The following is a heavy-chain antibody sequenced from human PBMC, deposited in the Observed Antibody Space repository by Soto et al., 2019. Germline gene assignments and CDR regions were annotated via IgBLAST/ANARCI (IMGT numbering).Heavy chain of an antibody. CDR2: ISYSGTT. Sequence: QVHLQESGPGLVKSSETLSLTCTVSGGSISSSNHYWGWIRQPPGKALEWIGTISYSGTTYYNPSLKSRITISVETSKNQLSLKQTSMTAADTAVYYCARHINDRIAVSPPDYWGQGTLVTVSS. V-gene: IGHV4-39*01. D-gene: IGHD6-19*01. CDR1: GGSISSSNHY. CDR3: ARHINDRIAVSPPDY. J-gene: IGHJ4*02.